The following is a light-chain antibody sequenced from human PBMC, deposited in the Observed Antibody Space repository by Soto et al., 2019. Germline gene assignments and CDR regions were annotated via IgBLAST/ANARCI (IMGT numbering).Light chain of an antibody. J-gene: IGKJ2*01. Sequence: DIQMTQSPSTLSASVGDRVTITCRASQSISTSLAWYQQRAGKAPKLLIYKASSLEGGVPSRFSGSGSGTEFTLTVSSLQPDDFATYYCQQYNSYPHTFGQGTKLEI. CDR2: KAS. CDR1: QSISTS. V-gene: IGKV1-5*03. CDR3: QQYNSYPHT.